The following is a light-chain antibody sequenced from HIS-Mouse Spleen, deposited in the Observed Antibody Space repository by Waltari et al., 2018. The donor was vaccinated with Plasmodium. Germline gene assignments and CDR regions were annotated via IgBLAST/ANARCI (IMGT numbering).Light chain of an antibody. V-gene: IGKV3-11*01. CDR1: GRVSSN. CDR3: QQRSSGPRVLT. J-gene: IGKJ4*02. CDR2: DGS. Sequence: SNRATGRVSSNCAGYQPKPGQAPRLLSMDGSNRATGSPARFSVSGCGTDYTLTSSSIEPEDFAVYYCQQRSSGPRVLTFGGGTKVEIK.